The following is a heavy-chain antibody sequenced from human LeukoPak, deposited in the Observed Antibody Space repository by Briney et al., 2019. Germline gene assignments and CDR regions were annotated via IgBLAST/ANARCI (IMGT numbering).Heavy chain of an antibody. J-gene: IGHJ3*02. CDR3: AKLILSAWNAFDM. CDR1: GFSISNGYY. V-gene: IGHV4-38-2*02. D-gene: IGHD2-15*01. CDR2: IYHSGST. Sequence: PAETLSLTCTVSGFSISNGYYWGWIRQPPGKGLGWIGSIYHSGSTYYIPSLQSRVTISVDTSKNQLSLKLSAVTAADTAVYYCAKLILSAWNAFDMWGQGRMVTVAS.